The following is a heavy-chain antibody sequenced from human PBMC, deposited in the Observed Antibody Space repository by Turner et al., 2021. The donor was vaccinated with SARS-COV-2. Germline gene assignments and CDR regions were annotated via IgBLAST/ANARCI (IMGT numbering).Heavy chain of an antibody. CDR3: ARCTSYGDYGNYSDY. J-gene: IGHJ4*02. V-gene: IGHV1-69*06. CDR2: IIPIFGTA. Sequence: QVQLVQSGAEVTKPGSSVTVSCKASGGTFSSYAISWVRQAPGQGLEWMGGIIPIFGTANYAQKFQGRVTITADKSTSTAYMELSSLRSEDTAVYYCARCTSYGDYGNYSDYWGQGTLVTVSS. D-gene: IGHD4-17*01. CDR1: GGTFSSYA.